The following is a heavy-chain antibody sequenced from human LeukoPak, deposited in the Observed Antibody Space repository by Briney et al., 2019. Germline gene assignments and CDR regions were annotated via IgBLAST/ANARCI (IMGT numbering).Heavy chain of an antibody. D-gene: IGHD2-21*01. Sequence: GGSLRLSCAASGFTFSSYIMYWVRQAPGKGLEWISYISSGSSTMDYADSVKGRFTISRDHAKNSLYLEMNSLRAEGTAVYYCARAKLYFADSYWGGFDIWGQGTMVTVSS. V-gene: IGHV3-48*01. CDR3: ARAKLYFADSYWGGFDI. CDR2: ISSGSSTM. CDR1: GFTFSSYI. J-gene: IGHJ3*02.